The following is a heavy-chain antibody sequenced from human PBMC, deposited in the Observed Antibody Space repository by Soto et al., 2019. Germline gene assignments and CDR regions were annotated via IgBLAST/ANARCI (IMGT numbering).Heavy chain of an antibody. CDR1: GYPFTSYD. CDR2: ISAYNGNT. CDR3: ARNRFLEWFYDY. V-gene: IGHV1-18*01. J-gene: IGHJ4*02. Sequence: ASVKVSCKASGYPFTSYDISWVRQAPGQGLEWMGWISAYNGNTNYAQKLQGRVTLTTDTSTSTAYMELRSLRSDDTAVYYCARNRFLEWFYDYWGQGTLVTVST. D-gene: IGHD3-3*01.